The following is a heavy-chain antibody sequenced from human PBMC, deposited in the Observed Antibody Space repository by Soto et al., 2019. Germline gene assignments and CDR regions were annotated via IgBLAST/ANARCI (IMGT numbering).Heavy chain of an antibody. CDR3: ARRYDILTATDYYGMDV. CDR2: IIPIFGTA. Sequence: QVPLVQSGAEVKKPGSSVKVSCKASGGTFSSYAISWVRQAPGQGLEWMGGIIPIFGTANYAQKFQGRVTITADESTSTAYMELSSLRSEDTAVYYCARRYDILTATDYYGMDVWGQGTTVTVSS. V-gene: IGHV1-69*01. D-gene: IGHD3-9*01. CDR1: GGTFSSYA. J-gene: IGHJ6*02.